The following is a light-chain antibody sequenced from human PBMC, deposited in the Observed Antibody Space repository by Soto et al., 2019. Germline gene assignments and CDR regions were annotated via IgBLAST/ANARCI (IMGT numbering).Light chain of an antibody. CDR3: KKRPPPTT. CDR2: NAF. V-gene: IGKV3-11*01. J-gene: IGKJ4*01. CDR1: QSIDSH. Sequence: EIVLTQSPATLSLSPGERATLTCRASQSIDSHLGWYQQKPGQAPRLLIYNAFQRVGGVPARFSGSVSGTVFTPPPSGGEPEDFAFYYYKKRPPPTTLGGGTKVEI.